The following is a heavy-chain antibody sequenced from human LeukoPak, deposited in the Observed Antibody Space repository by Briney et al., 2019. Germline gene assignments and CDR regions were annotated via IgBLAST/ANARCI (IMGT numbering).Heavy chain of an antibody. CDR2: INSDGSRA. Sequence: PGGSLRLSCAASEFTLSHYWRHWVRQAPGKGLEGVSRINSDGSRADYADSVKGGCTISRDNDKNTVYLQMDSLRAEDTTVYYCARDSGGQWLVLFDYWGQGTLVTVAS. J-gene: IGHJ4*02. CDR3: ARDSGGQWLVLFDY. V-gene: IGHV3-74*01. CDR1: EFTLSHYW. D-gene: IGHD6-19*01.